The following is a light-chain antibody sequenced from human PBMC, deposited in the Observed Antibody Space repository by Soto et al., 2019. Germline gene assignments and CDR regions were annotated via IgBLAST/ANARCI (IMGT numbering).Light chain of an antibody. CDR1: QGIRND. V-gene: IGKV1-6*01. CDR3: LQVYTYPPT. J-gene: IGKJ1*01. Sequence: AIQMTQSPSSLSASVGDRVTITCRASQGIRNDLAWYQQQPGKAPKLLISAASSLQSGVQSRFSGSGSGTDFTLTISSLQPEDFATYCCLQVYTYPPTFGQGTKVEI. CDR2: AAS.